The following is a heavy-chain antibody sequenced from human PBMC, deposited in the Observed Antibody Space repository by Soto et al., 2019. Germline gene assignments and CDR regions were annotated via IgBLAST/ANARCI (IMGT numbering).Heavy chain of an antibody. D-gene: IGHD2-8*02. CDR1: GFSLSTSGMC. J-gene: IGHJ6*02. CDR2: IDWDDDK. Sequence: ESGPTLVNPTQTLTLTCTFSGFSLSTSGMCVSWIRQPPGKALEWLALIDWDDDKYYSTSLKTRLTISKDTSKNQVVLTMTNMDPVDTATYYCARTKKPGPGTGDYYYYGMDVWGQGTTVTVSS. V-gene: IGHV2-70*01. CDR3: ARTKKPGPGTGDYYYYGMDV.